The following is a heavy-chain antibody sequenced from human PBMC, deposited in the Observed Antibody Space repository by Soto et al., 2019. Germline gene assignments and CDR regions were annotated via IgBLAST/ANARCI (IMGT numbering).Heavy chain of an antibody. V-gene: IGHV3-23*01. D-gene: IGHD1-26*01. CDR2: ISGSGGST. CDR3: AKAGSGRYSWFDP. J-gene: IGHJ5*02. Sequence: GESLRLSRAASGFTFSSYAMSWVRQAPGKGLEWVSAISGSGGSTYYADSVKGRFTISRDNSKNTLYLQMNSLRAEDTAVYYCAKAGSGRYSWFDPWGQGTVVTVSS. CDR1: GFTFSSYA.